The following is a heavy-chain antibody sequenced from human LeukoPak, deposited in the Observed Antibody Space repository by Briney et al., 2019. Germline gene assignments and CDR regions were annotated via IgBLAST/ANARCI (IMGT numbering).Heavy chain of an antibody. Sequence: PSETLSLTCAVYGGSFSGYYWSWIRQPPGKGLEWIGEINHSGSTNYNPSLKSRVTISVDTSKNQFSLKLSSVTAADTAVYYCARSNGIHSYGDPPVGFDYWGQGTLVTVSS. D-gene: IGHD4-17*01. V-gene: IGHV4-34*01. CDR2: INHSGST. CDR3: ARSNGIHSYGDPPVGFDY. CDR1: GGSFSGYY. J-gene: IGHJ4*02.